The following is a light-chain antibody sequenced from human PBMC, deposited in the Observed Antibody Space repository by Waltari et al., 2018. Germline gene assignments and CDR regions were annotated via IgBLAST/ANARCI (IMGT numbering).Light chain of an antibody. CDR2: DAS. V-gene: IGKV3-11*01. CDR3: QQRYNWPLT. CDR1: QSINSY. J-gene: IGKJ5*01. Sequence: EIVLTQSPATLSLSPGERATLSCRASQSINSYLAWYQQKPGQAPRLLIYDASNRATGVPARFSGSGSGSDCTLTISSLDPEDFAVYYCQQRYNWPLTFGQGTRLEIK.